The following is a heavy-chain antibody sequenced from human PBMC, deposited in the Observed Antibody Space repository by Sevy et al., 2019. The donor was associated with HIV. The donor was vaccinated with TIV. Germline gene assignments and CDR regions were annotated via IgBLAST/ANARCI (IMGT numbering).Heavy chain of an antibody. CDR1: GFTFSSFS. V-gene: IGHV3-21*01. CDR2: INSRSTYI. Sequence: GGSLRLSCTASGFTFSSFSMSWVRQAPGKGLEWVASINSRSTYIYHALPVKGRFTISRDNAQNSLYLQMNSLRAEDTAVYYCARDPSPGITAIQDYWGPGTLVTVSS. J-gene: IGHJ4*02. D-gene: IGHD2-21*02. CDR3: ARDPSPGITAIQDY.